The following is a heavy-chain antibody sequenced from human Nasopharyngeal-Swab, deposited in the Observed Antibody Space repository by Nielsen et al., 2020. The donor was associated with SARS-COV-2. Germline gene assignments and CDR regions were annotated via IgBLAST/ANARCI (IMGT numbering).Heavy chain of an antibody. J-gene: IGHJ3*02. Sequence: WIRQPPGKGLEWLGYIYYSESTYYNPSLKSRITMSLETSKNQSSLELKSVTAADTAVYYCARGDIGNGYYYSMSFGAFDIWGQGTMVTVSS. CDR2: IYYSEST. V-gene: IGHV4-30-4*01. D-gene: IGHD3-3*01. CDR3: ARGDIGNGYYYSMSFGAFDI.